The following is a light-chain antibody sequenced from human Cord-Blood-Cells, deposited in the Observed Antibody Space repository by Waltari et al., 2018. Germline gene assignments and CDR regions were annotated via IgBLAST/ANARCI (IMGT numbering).Light chain of an antibody. CDR2: GAS. CDR1: QSVSSS. J-gene: IGKJ1*01. CDR3: QQYNNWPPGT. Sequence: EIVMTQSPATLSVSQGERATLSCRASQSVSSSLAWYQQKPGQAPRLLIYGASTRATGIPARFSGSGSGTEFTLTISSLQSEDFAVYYCQQYNNWPPGTFGQGTKVEIK. V-gene: IGKV3-15*01.